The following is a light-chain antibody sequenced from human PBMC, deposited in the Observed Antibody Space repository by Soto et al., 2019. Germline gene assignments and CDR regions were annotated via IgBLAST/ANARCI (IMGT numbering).Light chain of an antibody. CDR2: GAS. CDR3: QQYHDSPMNT. CDR1: QSVRSTF. J-gene: IGKJ2*01. V-gene: IGKV3-20*01. Sequence: VLPQSPDTLSLSPGDRATLSCRASQSVRSTFLAWYQQKPGQAPRLLIYGASNRAAGIPERFSGSASGTEFTLPISRLEHDDAAVYYCQQYHDSPMNTFGQGTKLQIK.